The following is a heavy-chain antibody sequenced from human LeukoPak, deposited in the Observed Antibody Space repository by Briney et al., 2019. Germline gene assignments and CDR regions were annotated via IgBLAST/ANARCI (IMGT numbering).Heavy chain of an antibody. CDR2: IWYDGSNK. Sequence: GRSLRLSCAASGFTFSSYGMHWVRQAPGKGLEWVAVIWYDGSNKYYADSVKGRFTLSRDNSKNTLYLQMSSLRAEDTAVYYCAAGVARPYYFDYWGQGTLVTVSS. CDR1: GFTFSSYG. CDR3: AAGVARPYYFDY. D-gene: IGHD3-10*01. J-gene: IGHJ4*02. V-gene: IGHV3-33*01.